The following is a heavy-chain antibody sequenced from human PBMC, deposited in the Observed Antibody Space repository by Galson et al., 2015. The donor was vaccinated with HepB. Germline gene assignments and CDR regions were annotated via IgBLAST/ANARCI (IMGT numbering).Heavy chain of an antibody. CDR3: ARDYGDPNWFDP. D-gene: IGHD4-17*01. J-gene: IGHJ5*02. CDR1: GFTFSSYS. Sequence: LRLSCAASGFTFSSYSMNWVRQAPGKGLEWVSSISSSSSYIYYADSVKGRFTISRDNAKNSLYLQMNSLRAEDTAVYYCARDYGDPNWFDPWGQGTLVTVSS. V-gene: IGHV3-21*01. CDR2: ISSSSSYI.